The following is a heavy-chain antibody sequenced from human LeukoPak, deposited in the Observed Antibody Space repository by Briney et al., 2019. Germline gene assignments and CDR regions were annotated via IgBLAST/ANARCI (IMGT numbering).Heavy chain of an antibody. Sequence: GASVKVSCKASGYTFTSYDINWVRQATGQGLEWMGWMNPNSGNTGYAQKFQGRVTMTRNTSISTAYMELSSLRSEDTAVDYCATPYSSSWYGYYYYGMDVWGQGTTVTVSS. CDR3: ATPYSSSWYGYYYYGMDV. CDR1: GYTFTSYD. CDR2: MNPNSGNT. D-gene: IGHD6-13*01. J-gene: IGHJ6*02. V-gene: IGHV1-8*01.